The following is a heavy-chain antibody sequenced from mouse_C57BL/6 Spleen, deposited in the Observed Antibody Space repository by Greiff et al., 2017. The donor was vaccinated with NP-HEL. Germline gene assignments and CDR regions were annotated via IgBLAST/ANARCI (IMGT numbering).Heavy chain of an antibody. CDR3: ARGYYGSSYGFAY. CDR1: GYSITSGYD. CDR2: ISYSGST. Sequence: EVQRVESGPGMVKPSQSLSLTCTVTGYSITSGYDWHWIRHFPGNKLEWMGYISYSGSTNYNPSLKSRISITHDTSKNHFFLKLNSVTTEDTATYYCARGYYGSSYGFAYWGQGTLVTVSA. J-gene: IGHJ3*01. D-gene: IGHD1-1*01. V-gene: IGHV3-1*01.